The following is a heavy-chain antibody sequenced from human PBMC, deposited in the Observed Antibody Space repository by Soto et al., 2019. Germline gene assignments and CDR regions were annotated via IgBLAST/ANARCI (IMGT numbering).Heavy chain of an antibody. J-gene: IGHJ1*01. V-gene: IGHV3-15*01. CDR3: AADLPPGSYLYDHNGYLVFNY. Sequence: GGSLRLSCTASGFTFTNAWMSWVRQAPGKXLEWVGRIKSRIDGATAEYAASVNGRFTISRDDSRNTLFLDMNNLKTEDTAVYYCAADLPPGSYLYDHNGYLVFNYWGQGTRVTVSS. D-gene: IGHD3-22*01. CDR1: GFTFTNAW. CDR2: IKSRIDGATA.